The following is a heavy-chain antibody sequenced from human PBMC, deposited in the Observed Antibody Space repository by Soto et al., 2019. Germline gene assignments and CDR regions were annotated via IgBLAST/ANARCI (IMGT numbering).Heavy chain of an antibody. CDR1: GGSISSSNL. J-gene: IGHJ5*02. V-gene: IGHV4-4*02. Sequence: SETLSLTCAVSGGSISSSNLWNWVRQPPGKGLEWIGEIYHSGSTNYNPSLKSRVTISVDKSKNQFSLKLSSVTAADTAVYYCARGFCSGGSCYLDGGRRHKYNWFDPWGQGTLVTSPQ. D-gene: IGHD2-15*01. CDR2: IYHSGST. CDR3: ARGFCSGGSCYLDGGRRHKYNWFDP.